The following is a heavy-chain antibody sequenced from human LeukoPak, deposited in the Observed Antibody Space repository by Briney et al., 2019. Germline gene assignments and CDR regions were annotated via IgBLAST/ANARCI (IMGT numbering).Heavy chain of an antibody. CDR2: IYTSGST. V-gene: IGHV4-4*07. Sequence: PSETLSLTCTVSGGSISSYYWSWIRQPAGKGLEWIGRIYTSGSTNYNPSLKSRVTMSVDTSKKQFSLKLSSVTAADTAVYYCARDSSTTMVRGVIPWFDPWGQGTLVTVSS. D-gene: IGHD3-10*01. J-gene: IGHJ5*02. CDR1: GGSISSYY. CDR3: ARDSSTTMVRGVIPWFDP.